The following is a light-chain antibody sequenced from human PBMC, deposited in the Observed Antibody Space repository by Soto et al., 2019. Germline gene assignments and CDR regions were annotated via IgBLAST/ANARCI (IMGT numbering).Light chain of an antibody. CDR1: QSVSSY. Sequence: EIVLTQSPATLSLSPGERATLSCRASQSVSSYLAWYQQKPGQAPRLLIYDASNRATGIPARFSGSGSGTDFNLTISSLETEDFAVYYCQQRSNWPLTFGGATKVEIK. CDR2: DAS. J-gene: IGKJ4*01. CDR3: QQRSNWPLT. V-gene: IGKV3-11*01.